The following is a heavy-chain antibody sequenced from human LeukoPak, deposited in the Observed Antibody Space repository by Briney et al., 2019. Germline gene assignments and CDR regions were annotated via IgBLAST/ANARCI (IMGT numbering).Heavy chain of an antibody. CDR2: IYHSGST. V-gene: IGHV4-38-2*02. D-gene: IGHD3-22*01. Sequence: SETLSLTCTVSGYSISSGYYWGWIRQPPGKGLEWIGSIYHSGSTYYNPSLKSRVTISVDTSKNQFSLKLSSVTAADTAVYYCARDVSSGSENDYWGQGTLVTVSS. CDR1: GYSISSGYY. J-gene: IGHJ4*02. CDR3: ARDVSSGSENDY.